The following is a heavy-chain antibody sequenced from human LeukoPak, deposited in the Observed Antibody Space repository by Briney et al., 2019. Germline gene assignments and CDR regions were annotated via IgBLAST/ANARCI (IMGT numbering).Heavy chain of an antibody. V-gene: IGHV4-34*01. J-gene: IGHJ5*02. CDR2: INHSGST. D-gene: IGHD2-15*01. CDR1: GGSFSGYY. CDR3: TSLYCSGGSCYSNWFDP. Sequence: SGTLSLTCAVYGGSFSGYYWSWIRQPPGKGLEWIGEINHSGSTNYNPSLKSRVTISVDTSKNQFSLKLSSVTAADTAVYYCTSLYCSGGSCYSNWFDPWGQGTLVTVSS.